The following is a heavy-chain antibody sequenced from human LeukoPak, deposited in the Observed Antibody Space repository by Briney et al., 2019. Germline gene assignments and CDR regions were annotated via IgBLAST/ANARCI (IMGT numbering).Heavy chain of an antibody. Sequence: PSETLSLTCTVSGGSISSYYWSWIRQPPGKGLEWIGYIYYSGSTNYNPSLKSRVTISVDTSKNQFSLKLSSVTAADTAVYYCARGVRGQQLVPIGWFDPWGQGTLVTVSS. CDR3: ARGVRGQQLVPIGWFDP. D-gene: IGHD6-13*01. J-gene: IGHJ5*02. V-gene: IGHV4-59*12. CDR2: IYYSGST. CDR1: GGSISSYY.